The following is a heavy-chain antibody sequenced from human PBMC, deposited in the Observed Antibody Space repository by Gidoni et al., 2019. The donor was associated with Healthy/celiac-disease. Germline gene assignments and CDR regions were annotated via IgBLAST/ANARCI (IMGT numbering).Heavy chain of an antibody. CDR2: INHSGST. D-gene: IGHD6-13*01. J-gene: IGHJ3*02. Sequence: QVQLQQWGAGLLKPSETLSLTCAVYGGSFSGYSWSWIRQPPGNGMEWIGEINHSGSTNSNPSLKSRVTISVDTSTNQFSLKLSSVTAADTAVYYCARGLYGYSSSWYLVDAFDIWGQGTMVTVSS. CDR3: ARGLYGYSSSWYLVDAFDI. CDR1: GGSFSGYS. V-gene: IGHV4-34*01.